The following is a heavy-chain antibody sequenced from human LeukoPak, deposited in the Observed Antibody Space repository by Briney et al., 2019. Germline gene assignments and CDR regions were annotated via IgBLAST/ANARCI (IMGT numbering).Heavy chain of an antibody. CDR1: GFTFSSYS. J-gene: IGHJ4*02. CDR3: AKDKYYDSSGYYDY. V-gene: IGHV3-21*04. D-gene: IGHD3-22*01. Sequence: GGSLRLSCAASGFTFSSYSMNWVRQAPGKGLEWVSSISSSSSYIYYADSVKGRFTISRDNAKKSLYLQMNSLRAEDTALYYCAKDKYYDSSGYYDYWGRGTLVTVSS. CDR2: ISSSSSYI.